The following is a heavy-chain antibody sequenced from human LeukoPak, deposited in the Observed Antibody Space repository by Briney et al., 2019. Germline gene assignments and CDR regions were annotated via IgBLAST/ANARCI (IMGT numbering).Heavy chain of an antibody. Sequence: PGGSLRLSCAASGFTFSNYGMHWVRQAPGKGLEWVAVISYDGSNKYYADSVKGRFTISRDNSKNTLYLQMNSLRAEDTAVYYCAKDLRFVSGYCSSSSCYEVRGVDYWGQGTLVTVSS. CDR1: GFTFSNYG. CDR2: ISYDGSNK. J-gene: IGHJ4*02. D-gene: IGHD2-2*01. CDR3: AKDLRFVSGYCSSSSCYEVRGVDY. V-gene: IGHV3-30*18.